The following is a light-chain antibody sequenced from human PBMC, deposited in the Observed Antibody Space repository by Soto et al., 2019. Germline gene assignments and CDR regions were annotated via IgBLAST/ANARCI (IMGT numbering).Light chain of an antibody. CDR3: SSYTPSQGV. V-gene: IGLV2-14*01. Sequence: QSALTQPASVSGSPGQSITISCTGTSSDVGGYNYVSWYQQHPGKAPKLMIYEVSNRPSGVSNRLSGSKSGNTASLTISGLQAEDEADYYCSSYTPSQGVFGGGTKLTVL. CDR1: SSDVGGYNY. J-gene: IGLJ2*01. CDR2: EVS.